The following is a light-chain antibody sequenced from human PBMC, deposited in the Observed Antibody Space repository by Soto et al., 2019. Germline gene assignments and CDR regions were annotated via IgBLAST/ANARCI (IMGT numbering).Light chain of an antibody. CDR3: CSYAGGGTSRV. J-gene: IGLJ1*01. CDR2: EVI. CDR1: SSDVGGYDY. Sequence: QSALTQPPSASGSLGQSVTISCTGTSSDVGGYDYVSWYQQHPGKSPNLIIYEVIKRPSGVPDRFSGSRSGNTAYLTISGLQAEDEADYYCCSYAGGGTSRVFGTGTTVTVL. V-gene: IGLV2-8*01.